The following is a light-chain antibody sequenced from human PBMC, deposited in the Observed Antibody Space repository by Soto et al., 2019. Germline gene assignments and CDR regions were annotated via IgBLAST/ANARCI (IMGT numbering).Light chain of an antibody. CDR3: CSFAASRTYV. J-gene: IGLJ1*01. CDR2: EDY. Sequence: QSVLTQPASVSGSPGQSITISCTGTSSDVGRYNLVSWYQHHPGKAPKIMIYEDYKRPSGVSNRFSGSKFGSTASLTISGLQAEDEADYFCSFAASRTYVFGTGTKLTVL. CDR1: SSDVGRYNL. V-gene: IGLV2-23*01.